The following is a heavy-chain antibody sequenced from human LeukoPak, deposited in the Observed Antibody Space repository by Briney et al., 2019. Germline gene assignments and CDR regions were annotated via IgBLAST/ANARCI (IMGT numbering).Heavy chain of an antibody. CDR3: ATWAFYHNLDV. D-gene: IGHD2/OR15-2a*01. Sequence: AGSLCLSCAASGFNIGPYAMYWVRPGPGRGLEWVSVIKADGSGTFYSDSVRSRFTTTRDNSKNSLYLQMSSLTSDDTALYYCATWAFYHNLDVWGQGTTVAVSS. CDR2: IKADGSGT. CDR1: GFNIGPYA. V-gene: IGHV3-43*02. J-gene: IGHJ6*02.